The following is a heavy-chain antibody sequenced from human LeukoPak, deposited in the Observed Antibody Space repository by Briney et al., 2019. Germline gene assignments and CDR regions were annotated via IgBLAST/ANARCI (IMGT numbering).Heavy chain of an antibody. CDR1: GGSISSSSYY. Sequence: PSETLSLTCTVSGGSISSSSYYWGWIRQPPGKGLEWIGSIYYSGSTYYNPSLKSRVTMSVDTSKNQFSLKLSSVTAADTAVYYCARDVGMGYSSSWYVGNWFDPWGQGTLVTVSS. CDR2: IYYSGST. J-gene: IGHJ5*02. D-gene: IGHD6-13*01. V-gene: IGHV4-39*07. CDR3: ARDVGMGYSSSWYVGNWFDP.